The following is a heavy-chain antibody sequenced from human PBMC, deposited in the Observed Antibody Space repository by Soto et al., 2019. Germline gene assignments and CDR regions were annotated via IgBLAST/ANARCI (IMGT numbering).Heavy chain of an antibody. D-gene: IGHD6-13*01. J-gene: IGHJ4*02. Sequence: SETLSLTCTVSGGSISSSSYYWGWIRQPPGKGLEWIGSIYYSGSTYYNPSLKSRVTISVDTSKNQFSLKLSSVTAADTAVYYCARLPEKLVLVDYWGQGTLVTVSS. V-gene: IGHV4-39*01. CDR3: ARLPEKLVLVDY. CDR2: IYYSGST. CDR1: GGSISSSSYY.